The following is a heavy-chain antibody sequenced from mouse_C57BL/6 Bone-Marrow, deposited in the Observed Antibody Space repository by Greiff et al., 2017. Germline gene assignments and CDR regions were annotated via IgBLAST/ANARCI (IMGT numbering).Heavy chain of an antibody. J-gene: IGHJ3*01. D-gene: IGHD1-1*01. V-gene: IGHV3-6*01. CDR3: AREAFYYGSKN. CDR2: ISYDGSN. CDR1: GYSITSGYY. Sequence: EVKLQESGPGLVKPSQSLSLTCSVTGYSITSGYYWNWIRQFPGNKLEWMGYISYDGSNNYNPSLKNRISITRDTSKHQFFLKLNSVTTEDTATYYCAREAFYYGSKNWGQGTLVTVSA.